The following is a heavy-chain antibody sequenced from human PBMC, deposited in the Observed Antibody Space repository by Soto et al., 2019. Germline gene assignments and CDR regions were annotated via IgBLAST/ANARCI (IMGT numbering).Heavy chain of an antibody. CDR2: MYSSGSS. CDR1: GASMNNYY. D-gene: IGHD3-16*01. V-gene: IGHV4-59*01. Sequence: PSETLSLTCRVSGASMNNYYGSWVRQPPGRGLEWIGYMYSSGSSNYNSSLKSRVTISVDTSKNQFSLKLSSVTAADTAVYYCVRSGHTFGGVMWGLGTLVTVSS. CDR3: VRSGHTFGGVM. J-gene: IGHJ4*02.